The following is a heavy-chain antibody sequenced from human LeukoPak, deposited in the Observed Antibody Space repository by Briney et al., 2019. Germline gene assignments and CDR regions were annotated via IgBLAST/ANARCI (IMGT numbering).Heavy chain of an antibody. CDR2: IHVSGTT. J-gene: IGHJ4*02. Sequence: PSETLSLTCVVSGFSISSGYYWGWIRQPPGQGLEWIGNIHVSGTTFYNSSLNSRVTMSIDTSKNHLSLKLTSVTAADSAVYYCAREAERRVVNWGQGILVTVSS. D-gene: IGHD1-1*01. CDR1: GFSISSGYY. CDR3: AREAERRVVN. V-gene: IGHV4-38-2*02.